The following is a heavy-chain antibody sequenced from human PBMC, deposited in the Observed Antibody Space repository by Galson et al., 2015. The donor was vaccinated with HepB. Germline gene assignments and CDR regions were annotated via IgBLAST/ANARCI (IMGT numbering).Heavy chain of an antibody. Sequence: SLRLSCAASGFIFNSYAMTWVRQAPGKGLEWVAHIWYDGTYKHYADSVKGRFTISRDNAKNTLFLQMNSLRAEDTAVYYCARDSGNGGSQDWGQGTLVSVSS. D-gene: IGHD2-8*01. CDR3: ARDSGNGGSQD. CDR1: GFIFNSYA. J-gene: IGHJ4*02. CDR2: IWYDGTYK. V-gene: IGHV3-33*08.